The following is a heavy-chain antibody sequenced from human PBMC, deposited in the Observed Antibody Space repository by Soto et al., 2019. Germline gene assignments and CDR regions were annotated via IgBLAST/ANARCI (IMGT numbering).Heavy chain of an antibody. CDR1: GYTLTELS. CDR3: ATSGRVSTDTQAFDY. V-gene: IGHV1-24*01. CDR2: FDPEDGET. J-gene: IGHJ4*02. D-gene: IGHD6-6*01. Sequence: GASVKVSCKVSGYTLTELSMHWVRQAPGKGLEWMGGFDPEDGETIYAQKFQGRVTMTEDTSTDTAYMELSSLRSEDTAVYYCATSGRVSTDTQAFDYWGQGTLVTVSS.